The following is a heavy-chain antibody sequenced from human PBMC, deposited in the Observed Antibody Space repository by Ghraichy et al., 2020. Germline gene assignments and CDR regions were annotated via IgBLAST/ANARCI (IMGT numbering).Heavy chain of an antibody. CDR2: ISSSSSYI. Sequence: GESLNISCAASGFTFSSYSMNWVRQAPGKGLEWVSSISSSSSYIYYADSVKGRFTISRDNAKNSLYLQMNSLRAEDTAVYYCARETYSSSSGLDYWGQGTLVTVSS. J-gene: IGHJ4*02. CDR1: GFTFSSYS. CDR3: ARETYSSSSGLDY. D-gene: IGHD6-6*01. V-gene: IGHV3-21*01.